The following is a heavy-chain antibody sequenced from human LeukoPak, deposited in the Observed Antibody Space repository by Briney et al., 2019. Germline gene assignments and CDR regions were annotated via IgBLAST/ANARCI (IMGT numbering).Heavy chain of an antibody. CDR3: AHFPGEWEPLDACDI. CDR1: GFTFSSYA. V-gene: IGHV3-23*01. CDR2: ISGSGGST. J-gene: IGHJ3*02. D-gene: IGHD1-26*01. Sequence: GGSLRLSRAASGFTFSSYAMSWVRQAPGKGLEWVSAISGSGGSTYYADSVKGRFTISRDNSKNTLYLQMNSLRAEETAVYHSAHFPGEWEPLDACDIWGQGTIVTVSS.